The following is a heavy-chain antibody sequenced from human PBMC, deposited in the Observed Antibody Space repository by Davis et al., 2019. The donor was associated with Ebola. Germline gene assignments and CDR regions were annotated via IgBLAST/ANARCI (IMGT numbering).Heavy chain of an antibody. CDR3: TSYAASSGFSGYYWTDDY. D-gene: IGHD3-22*01. CDR2: IRSKAYGGTT. J-gene: IGHJ4*02. Sequence: GGSLRLSCAAPGFTFSDYYMSWVRQAPGKGLEWVGFIRSKAYGGTTEYAASVKGRFTISRDDSKSIAYLQMNSLKTEDTAVYYCTSYAASSGFSGYYWTDDYWGQGTLVTVSS. CDR1: GFTFSDYY. V-gene: IGHV3-49*04.